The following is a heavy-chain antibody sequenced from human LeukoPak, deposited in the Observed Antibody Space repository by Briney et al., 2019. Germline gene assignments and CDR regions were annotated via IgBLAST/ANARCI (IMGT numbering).Heavy chain of an antibody. Sequence: GGSLRLSCAASGFTFDDYGMSWVRQAPGKGLEWVSGINWNGGSTGYADSVKGRFTISRDNAKNSLYLQMNSLRAEDTALYYCARERVRDYYDSSGYLDYWGQGTLVTVSS. J-gene: IGHJ4*02. CDR2: INWNGGST. CDR3: ARERVRDYYDSSGYLDY. V-gene: IGHV3-20*04. CDR1: GFTFDDYG. D-gene: IGHD3-22*01.